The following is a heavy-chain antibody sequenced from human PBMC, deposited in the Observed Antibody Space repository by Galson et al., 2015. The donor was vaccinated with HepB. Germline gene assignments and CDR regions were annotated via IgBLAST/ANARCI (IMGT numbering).Heavy chain of an antibody. CDR1: GGSISSSSYY. D-gene: IGHD3-3*01. J-gene: IGHJ4*02. CDR3: ARYIAGPGYFDFWSGYYTDGDFDY. CDR2: IYYSGST. Sequence: LSLTCTVSGGSISSSSYYWGWIRQPPGKGLEWIGSIYYSGSTYYNPSLKSRVTISVDTSKNRFSLKLSSVTAADTAVYYCARYIAGPGYFDFWSGYYTDGDFDYWGQGTLVTVSS. V-gene: IGHV4-39*01.